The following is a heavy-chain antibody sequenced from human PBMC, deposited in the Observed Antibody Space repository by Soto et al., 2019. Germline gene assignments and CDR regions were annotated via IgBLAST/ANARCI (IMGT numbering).Heavy chain of an antibody. CDR1: GFTLGNYW. CDR2: INDYGTTI. D-gene: IGHD1-1*01. CDR3: ARGGLEPFDY. Sequence: EVQLVESGGGLVQSGGSLRLSCAASGFTLGNYWMHWVRQAPGKGLVWVSRINDYGTTINYAESVEGRFIISRDDAKSEVYIQMNNLLDEESAVYYCARGGLEPFDYWGQGALVTVSS. V-gene: IGHV3-74*01. J-gene: IGHJ4*02.